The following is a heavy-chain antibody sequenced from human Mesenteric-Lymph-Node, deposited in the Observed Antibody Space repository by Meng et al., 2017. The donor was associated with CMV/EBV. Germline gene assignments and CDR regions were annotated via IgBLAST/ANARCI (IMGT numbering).Heavy chain of an antibody. V-gene: IGHV4-4*02. CDR1: GCSIDSVNW. Sequence: VLGCSIDSVNWWSWVRQPPGKGLELIGEIYHTGSTNYNPSLKSRVTISVDKSKNQFSLKLSSVTAADTAVFYCARGSYGSGRHFDYWGQGTLVTVSS. J-gene: IGHJ4*02. CDR3: ARGSYGSGRHFDY. CDR2: IYHTGST. D-gene: IGHD3-10*01.